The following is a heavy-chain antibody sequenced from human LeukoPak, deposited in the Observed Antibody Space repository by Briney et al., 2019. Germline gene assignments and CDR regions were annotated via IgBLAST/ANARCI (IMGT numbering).Heavy chain of an antibody. J-gene: IGHJ4*02. D-gene: IGHD4-11*01. V-gene: IGHV3-33*01. CDR2: IWYDGSNK. CDR3: ARSGGLQKFDY. Sequence: PGGSLRLSCAASGFTFSNYGMHWVRQAPGKGLEWVAVIWYDGSNKYYADSVKGRFTISRDNSQNTLYLQMNSLSAEDAAVYYCARSGGLQKFDYWGQGTLVTVPS. CDR1: GFTFSNYG.